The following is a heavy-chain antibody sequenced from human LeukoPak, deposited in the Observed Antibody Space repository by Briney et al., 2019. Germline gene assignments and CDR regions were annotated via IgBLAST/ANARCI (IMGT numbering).Heavy chain of an antibody. J-gene: IGHJ4*02. CDR2: INTNTGNP. Sequence: ASVKVSCKASGYTFTSYAMNWVRQAPGQGLEWMGWINTNTGNPTYAQGFTGRFVFSLDTSVSTAYLQISSLKAEDTAVYYCARDRRTSYYYGSGSYLTGALGYWGQGTLVTVSS. CDR3: ARDRRTSYYYGSGSYLTGALGY. V-gene: IGHV7-4-1*02. CDR1: GYTFTSYA. D-gene: IGHD3-10*01.